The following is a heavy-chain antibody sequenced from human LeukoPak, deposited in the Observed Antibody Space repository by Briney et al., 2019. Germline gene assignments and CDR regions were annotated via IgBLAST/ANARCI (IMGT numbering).Heavy chain of an antibody. CDR2: IYNSGIT. J-gene: IGHJ5*01. CDR3: ARSVPSLDYLFDS. CDR1: GGSITGYY. D-gene: IGHD4-11*01. V-gene: IGHV4-59*08. Sequence: SETLSLTCTVSGGSITGYYWTWIRQLPGKGLEWIGYIYNSGITNYNPSLKSRVTVSVDTSKNQFSLRLTSVTAADTAVYYCARSVPSLDYLFDSWGHGTLVTVSS.